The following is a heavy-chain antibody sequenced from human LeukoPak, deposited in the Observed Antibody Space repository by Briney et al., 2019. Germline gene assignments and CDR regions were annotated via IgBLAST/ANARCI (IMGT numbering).Heavy chain of an antibody. D-gene: IGHD5-18*01. CDR3: ARGDTAMVMDY. J-gene: IGHJ4*02. Sequence: SETLSLTCGVYGGXFSGYYWSWIRQPPGKGLEWIGEINHSGSTNYNPSLKSRVTISVDTSKNQFSLKLSSVTAADTAVYYCARGDTAMVMDYWGQGTLVTVSS. V-gene: IGHV4-34*01. CDR2: INHSGST. CDR1: GGXFSGYY.